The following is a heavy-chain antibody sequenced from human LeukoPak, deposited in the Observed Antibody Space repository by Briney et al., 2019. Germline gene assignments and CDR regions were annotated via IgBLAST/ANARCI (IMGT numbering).Heavy chain of an antibody. D-gene: IGHD4-11*01. CDR3: VSVYEYSDYFT. V-gene: IGHV4-59*11. CDR1: GAPLRSHY. Sequence: SETLSLTCSVSGAPLRSHYWTWIRQSPGKGLEWIGHIYFSETTKYNPSLRSRASISADISKDQFSLNLRSVTAADTAVYYCVSVYEYSDYFTWGQGTQVVVSS. J-gene: IGHJ4*02. CDR2: IYFSETT.